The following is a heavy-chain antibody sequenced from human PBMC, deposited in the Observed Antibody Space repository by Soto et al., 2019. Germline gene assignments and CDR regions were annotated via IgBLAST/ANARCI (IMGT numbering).Heavy chain of an antibody. Sequence: QVQLVQSGAEVKKPGASVKVSCKASGYTFTSNDINWVRQATGQGLEWMGWMNPNSGNTAYAQWFHGRITMTRNTYISTAYIELSSLRSEDTSVYYCAREGMEVWGQGTTVNVSS. V-gene: IGHV1-8*01. CDR1: GYTFTSND. CDR3: AREGMEV. J-gene: IGHJ6*02. CDR2: MNPNSGNT.